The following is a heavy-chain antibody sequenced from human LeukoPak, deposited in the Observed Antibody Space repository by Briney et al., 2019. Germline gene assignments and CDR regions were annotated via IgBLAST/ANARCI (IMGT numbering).Heavy chain of an antibody. J-gene: IGHJ4*02. CDR3: ARNCGGDCYYVGDY. Sequence: GGSLRLSCAASGFTVSSNYMSWVRQAPGKGLEWVSAISGSGGSTYYADSVKGRFTISRDNSKNTLYLQMNSLRAEDTAVYYCARNCGGDCYYVGDYWGQGTLVTVSS. V-gene: IGHV3-23*01. CDR1: GFTVSSNY. D-gene: IGHD2-21*02. CDR2: ISGSGGST.